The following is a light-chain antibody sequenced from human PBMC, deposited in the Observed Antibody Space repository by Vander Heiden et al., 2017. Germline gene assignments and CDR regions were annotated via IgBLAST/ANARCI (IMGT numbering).Light chain of an antibody. J-gene: IGKJ1*01. CDR2: LGS. CDR3: MQALQTLWT. Sequence: DIVMPQSPLSLPVTPGEPAPISCRSSQSLLHSNGYNSLDWYLQKPGQSPQLLIYLGSNRASGVPDRFSGSGSGTDFTLKISRVEAEDVGVYYCMQALQTLWTFGQGTKVEI. V-gene: IGKV2-28*01. CDR1: QSLLHSNGYNS.